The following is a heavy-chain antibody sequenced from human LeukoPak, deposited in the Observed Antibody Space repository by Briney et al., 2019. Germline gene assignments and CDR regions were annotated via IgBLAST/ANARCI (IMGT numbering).Heavy chain of an antibody. CDR1: GFNFVDYS. CDR2: IGISSGNT. Sequence: GGSLRLSCAASGFNFVDYSMNWVRQAPGKGLEWISYIGISSGNTKYADSVKGRFTISRDKARNSLYLQMNSLRVEDTAVYYCARDHRYAFDNWGHGTLVTVSS. J-gene: IGHJ4*01. D-gene: IGHD5-12*01. CDR3: ARDHRYAFDN. V-gene: IGHV3-48*01.